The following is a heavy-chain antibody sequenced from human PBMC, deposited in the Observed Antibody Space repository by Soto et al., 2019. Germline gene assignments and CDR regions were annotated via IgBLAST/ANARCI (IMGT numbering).Heavy chain of an antibody. CDR3: ARNFEDNTGHYWVGAILT. Sequence: PGETMTISCRGSGYSFTSYWIGWVRQMPGKGLEWMGIIYPGDSDTRYSPSFQGQVTISADKSISTAYLQWSSLKASDTAIYYFARNFEDNTGHYWVGAILTWG. CDR1: GYSFTSYW. J-gene: IGHJ5*01. D-gene: IGHD3-9*01. CDR2: IYPGDSDT. V-gene: IGHV5-51*01.